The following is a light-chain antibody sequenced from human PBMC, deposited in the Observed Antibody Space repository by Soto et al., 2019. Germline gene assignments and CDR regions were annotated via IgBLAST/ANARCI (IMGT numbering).Light chain of an antibody. CDR1: QSVSTN. CDR3: HQRQYWPPIT. J-gene: IGKJ5*01. Sequence: ETVMTQSPATLSVSPWERATLSCRASQSVSTNLAWYQHKPGQAPRLLISGASTRATGIPARFSGSGSGTDFTLTISSLEPEDFAVYYCHQRQYWPPITFGQGTRLEIK. CDR2: GAS. V-gene: IGKV3D-15*01.